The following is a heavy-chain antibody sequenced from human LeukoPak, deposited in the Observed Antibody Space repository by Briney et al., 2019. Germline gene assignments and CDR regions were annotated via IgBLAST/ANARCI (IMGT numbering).Heavy chain of an antibody. CDR3: AKEGAYPIVTYDS. CDR2: IKQDGSEK. J-gene: IGHJ5*01. CDR1: GFTFSNYW. V-gene: IGHV3-7*01. Sequence: GGSLRLSCAASGFTFSNYWMNWVRQAPGKGLEWVANIKQDGSEKFYVDSVKGRFTISRDNTKDSLYLQMNSLRAEDTAVYYCAKEGAYPIVTYDSWGQGTLVTVSS. D-gene: IGHD4-11*01.